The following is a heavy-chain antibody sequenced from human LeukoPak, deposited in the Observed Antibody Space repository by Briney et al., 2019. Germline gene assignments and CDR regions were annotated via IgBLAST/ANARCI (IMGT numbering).Heavy chain of an antibody. CDR3: AKRGTGSSGWAFDY. D-gene: IGHD6-19*01. CDR1: GLTHNSYA. CDR2: ISGSGDST. Sequence: GGSLTLSCAPSGLTHNSYAMLWLRQAPAKGLEWVSIISGSGDSTYYADSVKGRFTISRDNSENTLSLQMNSLRAEDTAVYYCAKRGTGSSGWAFDYWGQGTLVTVSS. V-gene: IGHV3-23*01. J-gene: IGHJ4*02.